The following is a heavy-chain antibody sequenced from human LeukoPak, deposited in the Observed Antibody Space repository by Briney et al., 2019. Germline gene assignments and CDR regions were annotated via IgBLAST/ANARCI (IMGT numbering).Heavy chain of an antibody. V-gene: IGHV3-23*01. CDR3: ASGLAVTATAYWYFDL. CDR2: ISGSGGET. J-gene: IGHJ2*01. Sequence: GGSLRLSCAASGFTFSSYGMNWVRQAQGKGLEWVSTISGSGGETNYADSVKGRFTTSRDNSKHTLYLQMSSLRAEDTAVYYCASGLAVTATAYWYFDLWGRGTLVTVSS. CDR1: GFTFSSYG. D-gene: IGHD2-21*02.